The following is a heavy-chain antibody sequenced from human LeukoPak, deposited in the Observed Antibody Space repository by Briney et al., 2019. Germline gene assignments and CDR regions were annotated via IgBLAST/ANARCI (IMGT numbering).Heavy chain of an antibody. J-gene: IGHJ3*01. CDR2: INIDGSVT. V-gene: IGHV3-74*01. CDR3: ARGVCQLVGTNAYFGDALDL. D-gene: IGHD3-16*01. CDR1: GFTVSSYW. Sequence: GGSLRLSCTASGFTVSSYWMHWVRQAPGRGLEWVSLINIDGSVTDYTNSAGPVNGRFTISRDNAKNTLYLQMNSLRAEDTAVYSCARGVCQLVGTNAYFGDALDLWGQGTMLTVSS.